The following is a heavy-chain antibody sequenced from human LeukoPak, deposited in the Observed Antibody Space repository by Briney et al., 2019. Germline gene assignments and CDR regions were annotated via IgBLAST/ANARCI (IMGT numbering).Heavy chain of an antibody. CDR1: GFTVSSNY. Sequence: GGSLRLSCAASGFTVSSNYMGWVRQAPGKGLEWVSVIYSGGDTYYADSVKGRFTIPRDNSKNMIYLEMISLRAEDTAVYYCARVSRDMTSPFDYWGQGTLVTVSS. D-gene: IGHD2-15*01. CDR2: IYSGGDT. V-gene: IGHV3-66*01. CDR3: ARVSRDMTSPFDY. J-gene: IGHJ4*02.